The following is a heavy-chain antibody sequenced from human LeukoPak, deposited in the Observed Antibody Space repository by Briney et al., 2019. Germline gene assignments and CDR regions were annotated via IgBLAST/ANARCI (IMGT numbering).Heavy chain of an antibody. D-gene: IGHD3-22*01. CDR1: GGSISSSSYY. V-gene: IGHV4-39*07. CDR2: IYYSGST. CDR3: ARDAGYDSSGSFDY. J-gene: IGHJ4*02. Sequence: PSETLSLTCTVSGGSISSSSYYWGWIRQPPGKGLEWIGSIYYSGSTYYNPSLKSRVTISVDTSKNQFSLKLSSVTAADTAVYYCARDAGYDSSGSFDYWGQGTLVTVSS.